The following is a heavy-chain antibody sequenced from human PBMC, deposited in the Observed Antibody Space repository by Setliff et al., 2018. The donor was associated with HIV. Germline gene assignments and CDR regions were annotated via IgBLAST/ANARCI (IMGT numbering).Heavy chain of an antibody. CDR3: ARLRINDF. J-gene: IGHJ4*02. V-gene: IGHV1-2*02. CDR2: INSASGGT. CDR1: GYTFTDNY. Sequence: ASVKVSCKASGYTFTDNYIHWVRQAPGQGLEWMAWINSASGGTNYADSVRGRFTISRDNTKNSLYLQMDGLRVEDTAVYYCARLRINDFWGQGTQVTRLL.